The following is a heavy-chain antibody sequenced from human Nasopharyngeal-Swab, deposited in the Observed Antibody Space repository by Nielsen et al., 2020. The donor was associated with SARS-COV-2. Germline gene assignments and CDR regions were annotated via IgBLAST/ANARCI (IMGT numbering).Heavy chain of an antibody. Sequence: GESLKISCAASGFTFSKAWMSWVRQAPGKGMEWVGRIKSKTDGGTTDYAAPVKRRFTISRDDSKNTLYLQMNSLKTEDTAVYYCTTGTGDWGQGTLVTVSS. V-gene: IGHV3-15*01. J-gene: IGHJ4*02. CDR1: GFTFSKAW. CDR2: IKSKTDGGTT. CDR3: TTGTGD. D-gene: IGHD1-14*01.